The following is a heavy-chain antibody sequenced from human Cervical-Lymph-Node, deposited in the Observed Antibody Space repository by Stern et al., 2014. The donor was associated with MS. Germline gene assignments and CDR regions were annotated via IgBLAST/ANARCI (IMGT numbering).Heavy chain of an antibody. CDR2: IHYSGST. Sequence: QVQLQESGPGLVKPSETLSLTCTVSGGSISSYYWTWIRQSPGKGLEWIGYIHYSGSTTYNPSLKSRVTISVDTSKNQFSLKVSSVTAADTAVYYCARVSTYYFDSWGQGTLVTVSS. CDR1: GGSISSYY. CDR3: ARVSTYYFDS. J-gene: IGHJ4*02. V-gene: IGHV4-59*01.